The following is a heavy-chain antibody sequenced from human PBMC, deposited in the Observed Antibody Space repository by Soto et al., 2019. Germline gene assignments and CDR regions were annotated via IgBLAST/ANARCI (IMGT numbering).Heavy chain of an antibody. CDR1: GGSISSSNW. CDR3: ASSTRYYYGSVMIPFDY. V-gene: IGHV4-4*02. J-gene: IGHJ4*02. D-gene: IGHD3-10*01. CDR2: IYHSGST. Sequence: PSETLSLTCAVSGGSISSSNWWICVRQPPGKGLEWIWEIYHSGSTNYNPSLKSRVTISVDKSKNQFSLKLSSVTAADTAVYYCASSTRYYYGSVMIPFDYWGQGTLVTVSS.